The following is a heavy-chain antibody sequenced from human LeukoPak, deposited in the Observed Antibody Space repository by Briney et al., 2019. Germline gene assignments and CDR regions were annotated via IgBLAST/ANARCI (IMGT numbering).Heavy chain of an antibody. CDR1: GFTFDDYA. V-gene: IGHV3-9*01. CDR3: AKGYRFGESQPKNDAFDI. CDR2: ISWNSGSI. J-gene: IGHJ3*02. Sequence: PGRSLRLSCAASGFTFDDYAMHWVRQAPEKGLEWVSGISWNSGSIGYADSVKGRYTISRDNAKNSLYLQMNSLRAEDTALYYCAKGYRFGESQPKNDAFDIWGQGTMVTVSS. D-gene: IGHD3-10*01.